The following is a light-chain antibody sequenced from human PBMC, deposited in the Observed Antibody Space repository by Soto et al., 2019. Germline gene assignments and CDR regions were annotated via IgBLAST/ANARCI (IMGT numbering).Light chain of an antibody. CDR3: QYSDSSLRGST. V-gene: IGLV1-40*01. CDR1: SSNIGTGYD. CDR2: YNN. J-gene: IGLJ2*01. Sequence: QSVLTQPPSVSGAPGQRVTISCTGSSSNIGTGYDVQWYQQLPGTAPKLLIYYNNNRTAGVPERFSADKSVTEASLAITGLQAEDEADYYCQYSDSSLRGSTFCGGTKRTV.